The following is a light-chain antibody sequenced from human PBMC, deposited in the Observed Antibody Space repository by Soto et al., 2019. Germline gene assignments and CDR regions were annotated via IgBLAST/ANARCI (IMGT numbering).Light chain of an antibody. CDR3: QQYDSSPQT. J-gene: IGKJ2*01. V-gene: IGKV3-20*01. CDR2: GAS. CDR1: QSVSSSY. Sequence: EIVLTQSPGTLSLSPGERATLSCRASQSVSSSYLAWYQQNPGQAPRRLIYGASSSATGIPHRFSGSGSGTDFTLTISRLEPDDFAVHYCQQYDSSPQTFGQGTKLQI.